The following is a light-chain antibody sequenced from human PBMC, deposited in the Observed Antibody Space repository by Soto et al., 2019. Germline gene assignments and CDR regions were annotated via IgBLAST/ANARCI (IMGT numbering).Light chain of an antibody. CDR3: QQYNEWPIT. CDR1: QSVGSL. CDR2: RAS. J-gene: IGKJ5*01. Sequence: IVLTQSPATLSVSPGERATLSCRASQSVGSLLAWYQQKPGQAPRLLIYRASSRATGISGSFSGSGSGTEFTLIITSLQSEDFAVYYCQQYNEWPITFGQGTRLEIK. V-gene: IGKV3-15*01.